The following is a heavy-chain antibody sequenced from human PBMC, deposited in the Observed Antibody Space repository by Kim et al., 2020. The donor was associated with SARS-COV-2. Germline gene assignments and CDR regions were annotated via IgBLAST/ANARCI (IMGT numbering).Heavy chain of an antibody. CDR2: IIPIFGTA. V-gene: IGHV1-69*13. D-gene: IGHD6-13*01. J-gene: IGHJ4*02. CDR1: GGTFSSYA. CDR3: ASPPPLRIAAAGTRGFDY. Sequence: SVKVSCKASGGTFSSYAISWVRQAPGQGLEWMGGIIPIFGTANYAQKFQGRVTITADESTSTAYMELSSLRSEDTAVYYCASPPPLRIAAAGTRGFDYWGQGTLVTVSS.